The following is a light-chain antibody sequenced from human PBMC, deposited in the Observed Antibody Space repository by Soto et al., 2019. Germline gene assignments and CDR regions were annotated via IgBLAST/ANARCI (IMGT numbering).Light chain of an antibody. Sequence: DIQMTQSPSSLSASVGDRVTITCRASQGISNYLAWYQEKPGKVPKLLIYAASTLQAGVPSRFSGSGSGTDFTLTISSLQPEDVETYYGQKYNSSPWTFGQGTKVEIK. CDR2: AAS. CDR1: QGISNY. CDR3: QKYNSSPWT. J-gene: IGKJ1*01. V-gene: IGKV1-27*01.